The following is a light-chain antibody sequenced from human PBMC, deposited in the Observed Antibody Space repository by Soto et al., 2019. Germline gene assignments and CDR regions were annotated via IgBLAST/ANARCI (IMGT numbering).Light chain of an antibody. CDR2: GTS. CDR3: QDSSTAPWP. Sequence: TQSPGTLSLSPGERATLSCRAVQSVTSIYLAWYQQKPGQAPRLLIYGTSFRASGIPDRFRGSGSGTAFSLTISSLEPEDSAAYYCQDSSTAPWPFGQGTKVEIK. J-gene: IGKJ1*01. V-gene: IGKV3-20*01. CDR1: QSVTSIY.